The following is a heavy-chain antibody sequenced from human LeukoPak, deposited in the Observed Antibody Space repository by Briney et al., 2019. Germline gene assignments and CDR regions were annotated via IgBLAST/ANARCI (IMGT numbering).Heavy chain of an antibody. CDR2: FDPEDGET. V-gene: IGHV1-24*01. CDR1: GYTLTELS. CDR3: AKDWGTWIQLWASDY. Sequence: ASVKVSCKVSGYTLTELSMHWVRLAPGKGLEWMGGFDPEDGETIYAQKFQGRVTMTEDTSTDTAYMELSSLRSEDTAVYYCAKDWGTWIQLWASDYWGQGTLVTVSS. J-gene: IGHJ4*02. D-gene: IGHD5-18*01.